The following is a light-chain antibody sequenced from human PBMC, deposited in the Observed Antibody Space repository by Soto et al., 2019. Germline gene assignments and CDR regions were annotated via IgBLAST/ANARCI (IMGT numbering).Light chain of an antibody. CDR3: KHYYNSPRT. CDR2: GAY. J-gene: IGKJ1*01. CDR1: QSVNSN. Sequence: EIVMTQSPATLSVSPGERATLSCRASQSVNSNLAWYQQKPGQAHRLLIYGAYTRATGTHARFSGSGSGTEFTLTIRSLQAEDFAVYYCKHYYNSPRTFGQGTKVDIK. V-gene: IGKV3-15*01.